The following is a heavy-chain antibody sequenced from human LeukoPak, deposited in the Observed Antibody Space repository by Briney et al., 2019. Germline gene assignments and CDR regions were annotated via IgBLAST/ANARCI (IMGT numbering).Heavy chain of an antibody. CDR2: IYTSGST. CDR3: ARHGDPYCSSTSCYRYMDV. CDR1: GGSISSYY. D-gene: IGHD2-2*01. J-gene: IGHJ6*03. V-gene: IGHV4-4*09. Sequence: PSETLSLTCTVSGGSISSYYWSWIRQPPGKGLEWIGYIYTSGSTNYNPSLKSRVTISVDTSKNQFSLKLSSVTAADTAVYYCARHGDPYCSSTSCYRYMDVWGKGTTVTVSS.